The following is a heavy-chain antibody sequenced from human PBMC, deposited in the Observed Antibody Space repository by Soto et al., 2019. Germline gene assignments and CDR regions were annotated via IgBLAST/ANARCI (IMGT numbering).Heavy chain of an antibody. D-gene: IGHD3-3*01. CDR1: GGTFSSYA. V-gene: IGHV1-69*01. CDR3: AHSTTIRRVVIITYYYYGMDV. J-gene: IGHJ6*02. Sequence: QVQLVQSGAEVKKPGSSVKVSCKASGGTFSSYAISWVRQAPGQGLEWMGGIIPIFGTANYAQKFQGRVTTTADDTTRTDNELLSILREDNTAYYCGAHSTTIRRVVIITYYYYGMDVWGQGTTVTVSS. CDR2: IIPIFGTA.